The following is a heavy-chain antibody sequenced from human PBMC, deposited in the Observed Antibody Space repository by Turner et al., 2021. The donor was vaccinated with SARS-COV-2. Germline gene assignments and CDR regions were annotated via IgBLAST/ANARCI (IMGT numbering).Heavy chain of an antibody. Sequence: QVQLVESGGGVVQPGRSLRLSCAASGFTFSSYGMHWVRQAPGKGLEWVAVTSYDGRNKYYADSVKGRFTISRDNSKNTLYLQMNSLRAEETAVYYCAKQQGLYSNPMYYFDYWGQGTLVTVSS. CDR2: TSYDGRNK. CDR1: GFTFSSYG. J-gene: IGHJ4*02. D-gene: IGHD4-4*01. CDR3: AKQQGLYSNPMYYFDY. V-gene: IGHV3-30*18.